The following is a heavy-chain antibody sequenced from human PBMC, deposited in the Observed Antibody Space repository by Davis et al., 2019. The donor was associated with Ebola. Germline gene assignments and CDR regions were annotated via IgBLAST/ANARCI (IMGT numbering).Heavy chain of an antibody. Sequence: GESLKISCAASGFNFYNYAMTWVRQAPGKGLEWVAVISYDGSNKYYADSVKGRFTISRDNSKNTLYLQMNSLRAEDTAVYYCAKIPGWTLDYWGQGTLVTVSS. V-gene: IGHV3-30*18. CDR2: ISYDGSNK. CDR3: AKIPGWTLDY. J-gene: IGHJ4*02. D-gene: IGHD6-19*01. CDR1: GFNFYNYA.